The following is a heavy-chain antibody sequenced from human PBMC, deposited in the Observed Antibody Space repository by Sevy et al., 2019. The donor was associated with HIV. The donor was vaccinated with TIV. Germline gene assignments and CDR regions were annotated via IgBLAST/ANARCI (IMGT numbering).Heavy chain of an antibody. CDR2: LIPSFGAA. Sequence: ASVKVSCKASGGTFSSYGISWVRQAPGQGLEWMGGLIPSFGAANYRRNFQGRVTITADESTSTAYMELSSLRSEDTAVYYCAKYDYGDYVGWFDLWGQGTLVTVSS. D-gene: IGHD4-17*01. V-gene: IGHV1-69*13. CDR1: GGTFSSYG. J-gene: IGHJ5*02. CDR3: AKYDYGDYVGWFDL.